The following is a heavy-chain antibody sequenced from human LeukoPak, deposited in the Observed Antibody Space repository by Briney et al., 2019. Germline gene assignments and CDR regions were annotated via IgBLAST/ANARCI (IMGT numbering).Heavy chain of an antibody. J-gene: IGHJ5*02. Sequence: GASLKISCKGSGYSFTSYWIGWVRQMPGKGLEWMGIIYPGDSDTRYSPSFQGQVTISADKSISTSYLQWSSLKASDTAMYYCARLRYSSGWNWFDPWGQGTLVTVSS. D-gene: IGHD6-19*01. CDR1: GYSFTSYW. V-gene: IGHV5-51*01. CDR3: ARLRYSSGWNWFDP. CDR2: IYPGDSDT.